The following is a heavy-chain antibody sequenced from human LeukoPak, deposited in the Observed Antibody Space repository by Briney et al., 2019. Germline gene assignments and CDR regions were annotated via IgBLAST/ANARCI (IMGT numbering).Heavy chain of an antibody. CDR3: ARRAKRWLQLNTFDY. V-gene: IGHV5-51*01. D-gene: IGHD5-24*01. J-gene: IGHJ4*02. CDR1: GYSFTSYW. Sequence: GESLKISCKGSGYSFTSYWIGWVRQMPGKGLEWMGIIYPGDSDTRYSPSFQGQVTISADKSISTAYQQWSSLKASDTAMYYCARRAKRWLQLNTFDYWGQGTLVTVSS. CDR2: IYPGDSDT.